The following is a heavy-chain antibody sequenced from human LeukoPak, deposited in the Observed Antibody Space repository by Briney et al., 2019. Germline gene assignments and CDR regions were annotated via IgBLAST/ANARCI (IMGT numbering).Heavy chain of an antibody. V-gene: IGHV1-24*01. CDR1: GSTLSDLS. CDR2: FDPEDGGT. Sequence: VASVKVSCKVSGSTLSDLSMHWVRQAPGKGLERVGGFDPEDGGTAYAQKFQGRIIMTEDTSTDTAYMELSSLRSEDTAVYYCTASEGPYYDSWNTYSDYSDHWGQGTLVTVSS. CDR3: TASEGPYYDSWNTYSDYSDH. D-gene: IGHD3-3*01. J-gene: IGHJ4*02.